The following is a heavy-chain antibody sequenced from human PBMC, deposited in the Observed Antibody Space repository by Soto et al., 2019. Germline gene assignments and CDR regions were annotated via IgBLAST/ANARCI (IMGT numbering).Heavy chain of an antibody. CDR2: IRSKAYGGTT. Sequence: GGSLRLSCTASGFTFGDYAMSWFRQAPGKGLEWVGFIRSKAYGGTTEYAASVKGRFTTSRDDSKSIAYLQMNSLKTEDTAVYYCTRAPPYDILTGYYRAGGYYGMDVWGQGTTVTVSS. J-gene: IGHJ6*02. D-gene: IGHD3-9*01. CDR1: GFTFGDYA. V-gene: IGHV3-49*03. CDR3: TRAPPYDILTGYYRAGGYYGMDV.